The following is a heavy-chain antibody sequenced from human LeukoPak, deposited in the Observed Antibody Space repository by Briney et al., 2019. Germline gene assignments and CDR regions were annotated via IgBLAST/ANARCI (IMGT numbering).Heavy chain of an antibody. V-gene: IGHV4-59*01. CDR1: GGSISRYY. CDR3: AREGSYSSSSPFDY. Sequence: PSETLSLTCTVSGGSISRYYWSWIRQPPGKGLEWIGYIYYSGSTNYNPSLKSRVTISVDTSKNQFSLKLSSVPAADTAVYYCAREGSYSSSSPFDYWGQGTLVTVSS. D-gene: IGHD6-6*01. J-gene: IGHJ4*02. CDR2: IYYSGST.